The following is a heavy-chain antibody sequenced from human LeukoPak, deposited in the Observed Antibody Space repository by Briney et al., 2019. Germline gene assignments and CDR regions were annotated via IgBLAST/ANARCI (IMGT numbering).Heavy chain of an antibody. CDR2: IKQDGSEK. CDR1: GFTFSAYS. D-gene: IGHD3-3*01. CDR3: AKGGGPGWTEWLSGHLYYFDC. J-gene: IGHJ4*02. V-gene: IGHV3-7*03. Sequence: PGGSLRLPCAASGFTFSAYSMNWVRQAPGKGLEWVANIKQDGSEKYYVDSVKGRFTISRDNAKNSLYLQMNSLRAEDMALYYCAKGGGPGWTEWLSGHLYYFDCWGQGTLVTVSS.